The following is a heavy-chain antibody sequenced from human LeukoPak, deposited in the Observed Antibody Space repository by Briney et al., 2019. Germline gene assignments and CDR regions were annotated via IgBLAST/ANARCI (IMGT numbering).Heavy chain of an antibody. V-gene: IGHV1-8*03. CDR1: GYTFTNYD. Sequence: GASVKVSCKASGYTFTNYDINWVRQATGQGLEWMGWMSPNSGNTGYAQKFQGRVTITRNTAISTAYMELSSLRSEDTAVYYCLGGESFDYWGQGTLVTVSS. CDR2: MSPNSGNT. CDR3: LGGESFDY. J-gene: IGHJ4*02. D-gene: IGHD3-16*01.